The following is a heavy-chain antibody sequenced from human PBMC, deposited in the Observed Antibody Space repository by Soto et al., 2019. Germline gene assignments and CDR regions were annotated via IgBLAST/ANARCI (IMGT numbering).Heavy chain of an antibody. D-gene: IGHD6-19*01. CDR3: ARGGRSDWQGAFDF. J-gene: IGHJ3*01. CDR1: GGYFSGYF. CDR2: VNHNGRN. V-gene: IGHV4-34*01. Sequence: PSETLCFPCAVYGGYFSGYFWNWIRKPPGKGLELMRKVNHNGRNNCDPSCYCRVTVSLDMSKNQISLRLTAVTAAGTAVYYCARGGRSDWQGAFDFGGQGTMETISS.